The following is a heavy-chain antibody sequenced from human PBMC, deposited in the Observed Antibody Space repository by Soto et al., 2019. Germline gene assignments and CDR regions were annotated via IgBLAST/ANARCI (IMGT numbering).Heavy chain of an antibody. CDR3: ARRALTHAFVDY. V-gene: IGHV1-3*01. Sequence: GASVKVSCKASGYTFTRYAMHWVRQAPGQRLEWMGWINAANGNTKYPQKLQGRVTITRDTSATTGYMDLNSLRAEDTAVYFCARRALTHAFVDYWGQGTLVTVSS. J-gene: IGHJ4*02. CDR1: GYTFTRYA. CDR2: INAANGNT. D-gene: IGHD3-10*01.